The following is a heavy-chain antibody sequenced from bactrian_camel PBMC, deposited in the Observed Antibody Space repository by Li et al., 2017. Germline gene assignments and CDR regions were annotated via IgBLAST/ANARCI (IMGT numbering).Heavy chain of an antibody. CDR1: AYTFKNYC. V-gene: IGHV3S9*01. Sequence: HVQLVESGGGSVQAGGPLRLSCVASAYTFKNYCMGWFRQFPGKGERVGVAGLELDGTTTYADSVKGRFTISKDNAKDTLNLQMNSLKPEDTAMYYCAKTGFKYPYSDLQKGQGTQVTVS. D-gene: IGHD4*01. CDR2: LELDGTT. J-gene: IGHJ4*01.